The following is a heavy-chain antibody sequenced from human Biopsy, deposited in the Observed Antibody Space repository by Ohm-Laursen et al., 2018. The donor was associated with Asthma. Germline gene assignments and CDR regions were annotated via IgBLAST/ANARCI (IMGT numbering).Heavy chain of an antibody. Sequence: SLRLSCAASGFTFTTYAIAWVRQAPGKGLEWVAVISYDGRNKYYGDSVKGRFTISRDNSKNTVYLQMISLRVEDTSVYYCARGAYYDFWSGYSRPIPGYYGMDVWGHGTTVTVSS. J-gene: IGHJ6*02. V-gene: IGHV3-30*03. CDR1: GFTFTTYA. CDR2: ISYDGRNK. D-gene: IGHD3-3*01. CDR3: ARGAYYDFWSGYSRPIPGYYGMDV.